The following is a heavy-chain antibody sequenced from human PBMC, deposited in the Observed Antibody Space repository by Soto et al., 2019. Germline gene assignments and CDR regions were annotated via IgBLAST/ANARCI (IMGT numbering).Heavy chain of an antibody. D-gene: IGHD2-15*01. Sequence: GGSLRLSCAASGFTFSSYGMHWVRQAPGKGLEWVAVIWYDGSNKYYADSVKGRFTISRDNSKNTLYLQMNSLRAEDTAVYYCARCPWSRSGGSCSDFDYWGQGTLVTVSS. V-gene: IGHV3-33*01. CDR1: GFTFSSYG. CDR2: IWYDGSNK. J-gene: IGHJ4*02. CDR3: ARCPWSRSGGSCSDFDY.